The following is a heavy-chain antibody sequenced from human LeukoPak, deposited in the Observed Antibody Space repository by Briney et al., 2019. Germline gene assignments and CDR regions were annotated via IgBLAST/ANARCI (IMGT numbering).Heavy chain of an antibody. J-gene: IGHJ4*02. CDR3: ARRGRIFGVVIIGYFDY. D-gene: IGHD3-3*01. Sequence: GGSLRLSCAASGFTFSSYLMSWVRQAPGNGLVGVANIEQEGSEKNYVDSVKSQFTISRDKAKNSRYLQMHSVRAEDTAVYYCARRGRIFGVVIIGYFDYWGQGTLVTVSS. CDR2: IEQEGSEK. V-gene: IGHV3-7*03. CDR1: GFTFSSYL.